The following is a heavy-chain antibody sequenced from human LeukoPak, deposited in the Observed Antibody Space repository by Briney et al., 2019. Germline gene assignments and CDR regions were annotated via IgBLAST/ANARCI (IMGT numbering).Heavy chain of an antibody. CDR2: IYYSGST. CDR3: ARVDDSSGYYSYYYMDV. J-gene: IGHJ6*03. Sequence: PSETLSLTCTVSGGSISSSSYYWGWIRQPPGKGLEWIGSIYYSGSTYYNPSLKSRVSISVDTSKNQFSLKLSSVTAADTAVYYCARVDDSSGYYSYYYMDVWGKGTTVTVSS. V-gene: IGHV4-39*07. CDR1: GGSISSSSYY. D-gene: IGHD3-22*01.